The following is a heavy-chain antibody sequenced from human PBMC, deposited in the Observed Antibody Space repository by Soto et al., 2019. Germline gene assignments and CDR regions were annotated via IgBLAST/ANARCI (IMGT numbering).Heavy chain of an antibody. V-gene: IGHV4-39*01. CDR2: IYYSGST. D-gene: IGHD3-22*01. CDR1: GGSISSSSYY. Sequence: SETLSLTCTVSGGSISSSSYYWGWIRQPPGKGLEWIGSIYYSGSTYYNPSLKSRVTISVDTSKNQFSLKLSSVTAADTAVYYCARHPQTYYYDSSGYDAFDIWGQGTMVTVSS. CDR3: ARHPQTYYYDSSGYDAFDI. J-gene: IGHJ3*02.